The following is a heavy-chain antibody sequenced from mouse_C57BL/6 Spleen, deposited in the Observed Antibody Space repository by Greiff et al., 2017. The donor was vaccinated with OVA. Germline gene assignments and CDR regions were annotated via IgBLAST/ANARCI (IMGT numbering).Heavy chain of an antibody. Sequence: EVKLVESGPGLAKPSQTLSLSCSVTGYSITSDYWNWIRKFPGNKLEYMGYISYSGSTYYNPSLNSRISITRDTSKNQYYLQLNSVTTEDTAASCWARYGYGSTYLYYWGRCTTLSVA. J-gene: IGHJ2*01. D-gene: IGHD1-1*01. CDR2: ISYSGST. V-gene: IGHV3-8*01. CDR1: GYSITSDY. CDR3: ARYGYGSTYLYY.